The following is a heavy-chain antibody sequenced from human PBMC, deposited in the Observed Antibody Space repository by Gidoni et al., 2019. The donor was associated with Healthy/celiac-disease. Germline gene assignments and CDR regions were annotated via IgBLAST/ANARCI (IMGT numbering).Heavy chain of an antibody. CDR3: AREGYCSGGSCYSSDYYYGMDV. D-gene: IGHD2-15*01. CDR2: IKQDGSEK. J-gene: IGHJ6*02. V-gene: IGHV3-7*01. CDR1: GFTFGSYW. Sequence: EVQLVESGGGLVQPGGSLRLSCAASGFTFGSYWMSWVRQAPGKGLEWVANIKQDGSEKYYVDSVKGRFTISRDNAKNSLYLQMNSLRAEDTAVYYCAREGYCSGGSCYSSDYYYGMDVWGQGTTVTVSS.